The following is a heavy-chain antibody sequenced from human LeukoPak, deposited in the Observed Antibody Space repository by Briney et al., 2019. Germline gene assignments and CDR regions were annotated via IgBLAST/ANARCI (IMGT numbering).Heavy chain of an antibody. Sequence: PSETLSLTCAVYGGSFSGYYWSWIRQPPGKGLEWIGEIYHSGGTNYNPSLKSRVTISVDTSKNQFSLKLSSVTAADTAVYYCARRYTNYAPLGYWGQGTLVTVSS. D-gene: IGHD1-1*01. V-gene: IGHV4-34*01. CDR1: GGSFSGYY. J-gene: IGHJ4*02. CDR2: IYHSGGT. CDR3: ARRYTNYAPLGY.